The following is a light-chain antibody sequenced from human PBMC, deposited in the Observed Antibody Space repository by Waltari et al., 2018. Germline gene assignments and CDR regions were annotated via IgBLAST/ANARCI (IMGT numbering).Light chain of an antibody. J-gene: IGKJ2*01. CDR1: QTVSSSF. V-gene: IGKV3-20*01. CDR3: QHSNGPPMYT. CDR2: DTS. Sequence: EIVLTQSPGTLSLSPGERATLSCRASQTVSSSFLAWYQQKPGQAPRLLIYDTSSRATGIPDRFSGSGSGTDFTLTLSRLEPEDFAVYYCQHSNGPPMYTFGQGTKLEIK.